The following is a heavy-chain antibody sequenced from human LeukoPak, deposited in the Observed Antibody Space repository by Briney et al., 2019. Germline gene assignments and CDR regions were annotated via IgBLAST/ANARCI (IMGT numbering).Heavy chain of an antibody. CDR1: GFTFSSYS. Sequence: GSLRLSCAASGFTFSSYSMNWVRQAPGKGLEWVSYISSSSSTIYYADSVKGRFTISRDNAKNSLYLQMNSLRAEDTAVYYCARARYSGSSLALDAFDIWGQGTMVTVSS. CDR2: ISSSSSTI. V-gene: IGHV3-48*01. J-gene: IGHJ3*02. CDR3: ARARYSGSSLALDAFDI. D-gene: IGHD1-26*01.